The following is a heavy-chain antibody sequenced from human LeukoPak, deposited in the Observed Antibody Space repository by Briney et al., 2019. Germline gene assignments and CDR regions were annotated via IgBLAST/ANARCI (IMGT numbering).Heavy chain of an antibody. J-gene: IGHJ4*02. CDR2: MSPRSGST. D-gene: IGHD7-27*01. CDR1: GYSFTSYD. CDR3: ARTPPNRGADY. Sequence: ASVKVSCKASGYSFTSYDINWVRQAPGQGPEWMGWMSPRSGSTGYAQKFQGRVAMTSDTSISTAYMELSRLTSDDTAVYYCARTPPNRGADYWGQGTLVTVSS. V-gene: IGHV1-8*01.